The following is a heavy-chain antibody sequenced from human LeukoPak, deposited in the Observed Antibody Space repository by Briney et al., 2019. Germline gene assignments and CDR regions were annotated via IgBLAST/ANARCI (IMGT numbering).Heavy chain of an antibody. Sequence: PGGSLRLSCAASGFTFTRFWMHWVRQAPGKGLVWVSRINVEGTTTPYADYVEGRFTIPREENTLYLQMNHLRVDDTAVYYCTRGGEEPFDYWGQGTLVTVSS. D-gene: IGHD3-10*01. V-gene: IGHV3-74*01. CDR3: TRGGEEPFDY. J-gene: IGHJ4*02. CDR1: GFTFTRFW. CDR2: INVEGTTT.